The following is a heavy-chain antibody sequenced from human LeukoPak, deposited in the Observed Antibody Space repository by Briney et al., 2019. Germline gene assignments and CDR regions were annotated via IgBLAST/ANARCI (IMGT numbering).Heavy chain of an antibody. Sequence: GGSLRLSCAASGFTFSDYYMSWIRQAPGKGLEWVSYISSSGSTIYYADSVKGRFTISRDNAKNSLYLQMNSLRAEDTAVYYCARDMYSSSWEFDYWGQGTLVTVSS. CDR1: GFTFSDYY. J-gene: IGHJ4*02. CDR3: ARDMYSSSWEFDY. D-gene: IGHD6-13*01. CDR2: ISSSGSTI. V-gene: IGHV3-11*04.